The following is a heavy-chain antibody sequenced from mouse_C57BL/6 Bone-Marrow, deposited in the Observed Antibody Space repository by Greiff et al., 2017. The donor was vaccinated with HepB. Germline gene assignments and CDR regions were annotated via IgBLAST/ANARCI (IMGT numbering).Heavy chain of an antibody. CDR2: IDPSDSYT. J-gene: IGHJ3*01. CDR3: ARRWTARTWFAY. D-gene: IGHD3-2*01. CDR1: GYTFTSYW. V-gene: IGHV1-69*01. Sequence: QVQLKQPGAELVMPGASVKLSCKASGYTFTSYWMHWVKQRPGQGLEWIGEIDPSDSYTNYNQKFKGKSTLTVDKSSSTAYMQLNSLTSEDSAVYYCARRWTARTWFAYWGQGTLVTVSA.